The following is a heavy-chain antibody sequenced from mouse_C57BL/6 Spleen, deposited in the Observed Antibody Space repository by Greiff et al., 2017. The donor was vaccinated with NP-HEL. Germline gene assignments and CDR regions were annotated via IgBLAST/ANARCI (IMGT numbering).Heavy chain of an antibody. Sequence: EVQLQQSGPELVKPGASVKIPCKASGYTFTDYNMDWVKQSHGKSLEWIGDINPNNGGTIYNQKFKGKATLTVDKSSSTAYMQLRSLTSEDTAVDDCAGWDYSGSSYYAMDYWGQGTSVTVSS. J-gene: IGHJ4*01. D-gene: IGHD1-1*01. CDR1: GYTFTDYN. CDR2: INPNNGGT. CDR3: AGWDYSGSSYYAMDY. V-gene: IGHV1-18*01.